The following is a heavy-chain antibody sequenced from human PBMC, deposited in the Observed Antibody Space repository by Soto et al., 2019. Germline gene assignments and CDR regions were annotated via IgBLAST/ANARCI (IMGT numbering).Heavy chain of an antibody. CDR1: GFTFTNYG. D-gene: IGHD6-6*01. V-gene: IGHV1-18*03. CDR2: ISASKGNT. J-gene: IGHJ4*02. Sequence: ASVKVSCKASGFTFTNYGITWVRQAPGQGLEWMGWISASKGNTNYAQKFQGRVTMTTDTSTSTAYMELRSLRSDDMAVYYCASRSGQLPYYFDYWGQGTQVTV. CDR3: ASRSGQLPYYFDY.